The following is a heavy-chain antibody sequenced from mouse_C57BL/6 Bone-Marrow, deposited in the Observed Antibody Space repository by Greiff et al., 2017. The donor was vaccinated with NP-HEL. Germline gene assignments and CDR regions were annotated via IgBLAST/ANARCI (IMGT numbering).Heavy chain of an antibody. CDR2: IYPGDGDT. Sequence: VKLQQSGAELVKPGASVKISCKASGYAFSSYWMNWVKQRPGKGLEWIGQIYPGDGDTNYNGKFKGKATLTADKSSSTAYMQLSSLTSEDSAVYFCARITTVVAEYAMDYWGQGTSVTVSS. D-gene: IGHD1-1*01. J-gene: IGHJ4*01. CDR3: ARITTVVAEYAMDY. CDR1: GYAFSSYW. V-gene: IGHV1-80*01.